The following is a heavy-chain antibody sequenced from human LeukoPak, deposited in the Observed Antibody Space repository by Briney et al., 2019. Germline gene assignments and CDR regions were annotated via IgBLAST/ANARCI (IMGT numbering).Heavy chain of an antibody. CDR1: GYTFTNYG. CDR2: ISAYNGNT. CDR3: ARGGANCSGGRCPLNWFEP. Sequence: ASVRDSSKASGYTFTNYGITWVRPAPGQGLEWMGWISAYNGNTNYAQKLQGRVTMTIDKTTSTAYMELRRLRSDDTAVYYCARGGANCSGGRCPLNWFEPCGQGTPFTVSS. D-gene: IGHD2-15*01. V-gene: IGHV1-18*01. J-gene: IGHJ5*02.